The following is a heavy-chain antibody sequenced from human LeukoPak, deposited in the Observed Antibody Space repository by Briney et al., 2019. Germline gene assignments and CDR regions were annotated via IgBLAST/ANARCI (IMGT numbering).Heavy chain of an antibody. CDR2: IYHSGST. CDR1: GGSISSTNW. CDR3: ATGRQGNY. Sequence: SETLSLTCAVSGGSISSTNWWSWVRQPPEKGLEWIGEIYHSGSTNYNPSLESRVTMSVDKSKNQFFLKLNSMTAADTAVYYCATGRQGNYWGQGTMVIVSS. D-gene: IGHD1-1*01. J-gene: IGHJ3*01. V-gene: IGHV4-4*02.